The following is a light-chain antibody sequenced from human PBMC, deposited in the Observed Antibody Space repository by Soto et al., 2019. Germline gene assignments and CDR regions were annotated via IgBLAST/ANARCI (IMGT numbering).Light chain of an antibody. CDR1: SSDVGSYNL. V-gene: IGLV2-23*02. J-gene: IGLJ3*02. CDR2: EVS. Sequence: QSALTQPASVSGSPGQSITISCTGTSSDVGSYNLVSWYQQHQGKAPKLMIYEVSKRPSGVSNRFSGSKSGNTASLTISGLQAEDEADYYCCSYAGPWVFGGGTKLTVL. CDR3: CSYAGPWV.